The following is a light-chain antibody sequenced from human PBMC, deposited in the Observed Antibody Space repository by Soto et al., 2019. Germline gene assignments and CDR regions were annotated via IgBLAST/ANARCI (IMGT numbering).Light chain of an antibody. CDR3: QQYGSSPSWT. Sequence: EIVLTQSPGTLSLSPGEIATLSCSASQSVSSNYLAWYQQKPGQAPRLLIYAASSRATGIPDRFSGSGSGTDFTLTISRLEPEDFAVYYCQQYGSSPSWTFGQGTKVDIK. CDR1: QSVSSNY. CDR2: AAS. V-gene: IGKV3-20*01. J-gene: IGKJ1*01.